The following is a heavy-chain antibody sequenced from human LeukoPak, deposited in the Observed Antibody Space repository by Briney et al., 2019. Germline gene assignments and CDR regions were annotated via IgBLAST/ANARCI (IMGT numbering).Heavy chain of an antibody. J-gene: IGHJ4*02. CDR1: GFTFSSYA. Sequence: GGSLRLSCAASGFTFSSYAMHWVRQAPGKGLEWVAVISYDGSNKYYADSVKGRFTISRDNSKNTLYLQMNSLRAEDTAVYYCARVGLGVTKFFDYWGQGTLVTVSS. D-gene: IGHD4-17*01. CDR3: ARVGLGVTKFFDY. V-gene: IGHV3-30*04. CDR2: ISYDGSNK.